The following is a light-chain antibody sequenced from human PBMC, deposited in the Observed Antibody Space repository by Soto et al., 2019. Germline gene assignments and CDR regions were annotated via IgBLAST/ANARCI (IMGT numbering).Light chain of an antibody. CDR3: GTWESCVDVVV. CDR1: SSNIVNNY. J-gene: IGLJ3*02. V-gene: IGLV1-51*01. Sequence: QSVLAQPPSVSAAPGQKVTITCSGCSSNIVNNYFSWYQQFPGTAPKHLIYDDKKRPSRIPDRFSGSITGTSAALDITALQPGDEADYYCGTWESCVDVVVFGGGTKLTVL. CDR2: DDK.